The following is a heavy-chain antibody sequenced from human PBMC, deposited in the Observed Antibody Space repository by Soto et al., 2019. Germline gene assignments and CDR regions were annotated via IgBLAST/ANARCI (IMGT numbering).Heavy chain of an antibody. CDR2: ISYDGSNK. V-gene: IGHV3-30*18. CDR3: AKDRGYSYGTPDY. Sequence: GGSLRLSCAASGFTFSSYGMYWVRQAPGKGLEWVAVISYDGSNKYYADSVKGRFTISRDNSKNTLYLQMNSLRAEDTAVYYCAKDRGYSYGTPDYWGQGTLVTVSS. CDR1: GFTFSSYG. J-gene: IGHJ4*02. D-gene: IGHD5-18*01.